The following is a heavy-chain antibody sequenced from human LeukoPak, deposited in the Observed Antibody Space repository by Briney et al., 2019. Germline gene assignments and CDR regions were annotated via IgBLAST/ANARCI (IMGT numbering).Heavy chain of an antibody. V-gene: IGHV4-59*01. J-gene: IGHJ3*02. Sequence: SETLSLTCTVSGGSISSYYWSWIRQPPGKGLEWIGYIYYSGSTNYNPSLKSRVTISVDASKNQFSLKLSSVTAADTAVYYCAKVDRNYNGHAFDIWGLGTMVTVSP. D-gene: IGHD1-14*01. CDR3: AKVDRNYNGHAFDI. CDR1: GGSISSYY. CDR2: IYYSGST.